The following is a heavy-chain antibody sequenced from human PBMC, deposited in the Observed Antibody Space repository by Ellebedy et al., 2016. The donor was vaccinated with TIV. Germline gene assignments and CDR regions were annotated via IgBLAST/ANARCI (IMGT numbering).Heavy chain of an antibody. D-gene: IGHD1-1*01. CDR1: GGSISSSSFF. Sequence: MPSETLSLTCTVSGGSISSSSFFWGWIRQPPGKGLEWIGNIYYSVSTYTSPSLRSRVTISVDTSKNQFSLNLSSVTAADTAVYCCARVLRGGTNGDYFDYWGQGTLVTVSS. J-gene: IGHJ4*02. CDR2: IYYSVST. V-gene: IGHV4-39*07. CDR3: ARVLRGGTNGDYFDY.